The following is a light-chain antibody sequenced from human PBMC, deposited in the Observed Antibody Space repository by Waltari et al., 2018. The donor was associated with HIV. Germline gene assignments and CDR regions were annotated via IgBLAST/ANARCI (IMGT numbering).Light chain of an antibody. CDR1: QSVSSTS. J-gene: IGKJ1*01. CDR2: AAS. Sequence: EIVLTQSPGTLSLSPGERATLSCRASQSVSSTSLDWYQQKPGQAPSLLIYAASSRAAGIPDRFSGSGSGTDFTLTISRLEPEDFAVYYCQHYGSSPQTFGHGTKVEIK. CDR3: QHYGSSPQT. V-gene: IGKV3-20*01.